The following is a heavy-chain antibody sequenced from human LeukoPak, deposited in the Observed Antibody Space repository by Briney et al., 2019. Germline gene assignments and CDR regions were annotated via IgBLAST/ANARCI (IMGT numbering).Heavy chain of an antibody. J-gene: IGHJ4*02. CDR1: GGSFSGYY. V-gene: IGHV4-34*01. D-gene: IGHD3-22*01. CDR2: INHSGST. Sequence: SEALSLTCAVYGGSFSGYYWSWIRQPPGKGLEWIGEINHSGSTNYNPSLKSRVTISVDTSKNQFSLEPTSVTAADTAVYYCARRRYDASGYYPSRGRYFDYWGQGTLVTVSS. CDR3: ARRRYDASGYYPSRGRYFDY.